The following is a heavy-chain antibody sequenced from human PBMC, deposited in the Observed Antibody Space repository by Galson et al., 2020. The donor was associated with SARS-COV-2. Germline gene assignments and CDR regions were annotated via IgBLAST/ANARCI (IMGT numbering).Heavy chain of an antibody. J-gene: IGHJ3*02. D-gene: IGHD3-22*01. CDR3: AHREDSLYFDSIGLVAFDI. Sequence: SGPTLVKPTQTLTLTCTFSGFSLSTSGVNVGWIRQPPGKALEWLALIYWDDDKRYSPSLRSRLSITKDTSKNQVVLTMTNMDPVDTATYYCAHREDSLYFDSIGLVAFDIWGHGTMVTVSS. CDR1: GFSLSTSGVN. V-gene: IGHV2-5*02. CDR2: IYWDDDK.